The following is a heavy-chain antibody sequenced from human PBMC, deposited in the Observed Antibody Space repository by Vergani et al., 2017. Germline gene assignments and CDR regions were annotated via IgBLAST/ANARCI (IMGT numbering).Heavy chain of an antibody. CDR3: AKDMSIAVAGTFFDY. V-gene: IGHV3-9*01. CDR1: GFTFDDYA. J-gene: IGHJ4*02. D-gene: IGHD6-19*01. Sequence: EVQLVESGGGLVQPGRSLRLSCAASGFTFDDYAMHWVRQAPGKGLVWVSGISWNSGSIGYADSVKGRFTISRDNAKNSLYLQMNSLRAEDTALYYCAKDMSIAVAGTFFDYWGQGTLVTVSS. CDR2: ISWNSGSI.